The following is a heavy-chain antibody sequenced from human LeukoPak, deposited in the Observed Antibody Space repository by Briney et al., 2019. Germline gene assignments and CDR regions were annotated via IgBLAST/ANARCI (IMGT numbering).Heavy chain of an antibody. V-gene: IGHV3-48*03. Sequence: PGGSLRLSCAASGFTFSSYEMNWVRQAPGKGLEWVSYISSSGSTIYYADSVKGRFTISRDNAKNSLYLQMNSLRAEDTAVYYCARDRSGYRGSFGYWGQGTLVTVSS. CDR3: ARDRSGYRGSFGY. D-gene: IGHD5-12*01. J-gene: IGHJ4*02. CDR2: ISSSGSTI. CDR1: GFTFSSYE.